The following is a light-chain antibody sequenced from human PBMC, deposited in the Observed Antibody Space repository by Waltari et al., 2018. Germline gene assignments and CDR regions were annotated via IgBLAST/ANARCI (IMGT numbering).Light chain of an antibody. CDR2: SAS. CDR3: QQFGGAPMYT. J-gene: IGKJ2*01. V-gene: IGKV3-20*01. Sequence: RASRSVDKSSFSWYQQKPGQAPRLLLYSASTRDTGVPDRISGSGSGTDFTLTINKVEAADSAVYYCQQFGGAPMYTFGQGTKVEI. CDR1: RSVDKSS.